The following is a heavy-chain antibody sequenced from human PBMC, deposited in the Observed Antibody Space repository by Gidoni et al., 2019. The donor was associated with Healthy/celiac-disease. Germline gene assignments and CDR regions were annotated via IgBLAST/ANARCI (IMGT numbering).Heavy chain of an antibody. J-gene: IGHJ4*02. CDR1: GFTFSSYG. V-gene: IGHV3-33*01. CDR3: ARAPPFDY. CDR2: IWYDGSNK. Sequence: QVQLVESGGGVVQTGRALRLYWAASGFTFSSYGMHWVRQAPGKGLEWVAVIWYDGSNKYYADSVKGRFTISRDNSKNTLYLQMNSLRAEDTAVYYCARAPPFDYWGQGTLVTVSS.